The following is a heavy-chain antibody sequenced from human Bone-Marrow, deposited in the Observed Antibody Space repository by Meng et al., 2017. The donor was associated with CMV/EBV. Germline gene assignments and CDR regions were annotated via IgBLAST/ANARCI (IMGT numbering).Heavy chain of an antibody. Sequence: GESLKIYCAASGFTFSSYAMHWVRQAPGKGLEWVAVISYDGSNKYYADSVKGRFTISRDNSRNTLYLQMNSLRAEDTAVYYCARGGPLYCSGGSCYSGWFDPWGQGTLVTVSS. J-gene: IGHJ5*02. D-gene: IGHD2-15*01. V-gene: IGHV3-30-3*01. CDR2: ISYDGSNK. CDR3: ARGGPLYCSGGSCYSGWFDP. CDR1: GFTFSSYA.